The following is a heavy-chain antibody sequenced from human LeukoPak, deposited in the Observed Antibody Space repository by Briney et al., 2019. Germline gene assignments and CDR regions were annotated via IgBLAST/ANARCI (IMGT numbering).Heavy chain of an antibody. J-gene: IGHJ4*02. CDR3: ARDLNWRGQGFDY. V-gene: IGHV3-21*01. D-gene: IGHD3-3*01. CDR2: ISSSSSYI. Sequence: PGGSLRLSCAASGFTFSSYSMNWVRQAPGKGLEWVSSISSSSSYIYYADSVKGRFTISRDNAKNSLYLEMNSLRAEDTAVYYCARDLNWRGQGFDYWGQGTLVTVSS. CDR1: GFTFSSYS.